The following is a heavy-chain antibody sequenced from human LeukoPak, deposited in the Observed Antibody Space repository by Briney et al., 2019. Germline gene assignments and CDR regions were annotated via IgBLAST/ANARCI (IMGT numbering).Heavy chain of an antibody. Sequence: GGSLRLSCAASGFTFDDYAMHWVRQAPGKGLEWVSGISWNSGSIGYADSVKGRFTISRDNAKNSLYLQMNSLRAEDTAVYYYAKGGGVPAAISYDDAFDIWGQGTMVTVSS. J-gene: IGHJ3*02. CDR1: GFTFDDYA. V-gene: IGHV3-9*01. CDR2: ISWNSGSI. CDR3: AKGGGVPAAISYDDAFDI. D-gene: IGHD2-2*01.